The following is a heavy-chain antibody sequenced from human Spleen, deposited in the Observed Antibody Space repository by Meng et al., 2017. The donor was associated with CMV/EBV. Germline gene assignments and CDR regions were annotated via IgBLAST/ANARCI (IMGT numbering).Heavy chain of an antibody. Sequence: ASVKVSCKASGYTFIGYDLHWERQAPGEGLEWMGWINPKSGGTNYAQRFQGRVTMTRDTSINTVYMELSRLRSDDTAVYYCAKALYTNYYSTYYGLDVWGQGTTVTVSS. D-gene: IGHD3-22*01. J-gene: IGHJ6*02. V-gene: IGHV1-2*02. CDR2: INPKSGGT. CDR3: AKALYTNYYSTYYGLDV. CDR1: GYTFIGYD.